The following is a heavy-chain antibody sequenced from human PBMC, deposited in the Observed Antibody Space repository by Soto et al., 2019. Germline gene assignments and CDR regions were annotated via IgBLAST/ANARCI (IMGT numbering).Heavy chain of an antibody. CDR3: ARSLPAAPYYYYGMDV. V-gene: IGHV3-33*01. CDR2: IWYDGSNK. CDR1: GFTFSSYG. D-gene: IGHD2-2*01. J-gene: IGHJ6*02. Sequence: GGSLRLSCAASGFTFSSYGMHWVRQAPGKGLEWVAVIWYDGSNKYYADSVKGRFTISRDNSKNTLYLQMNSLRAEDTAVYYCARSLPAAPYYYYGMDVWGQGTTVTVSS.